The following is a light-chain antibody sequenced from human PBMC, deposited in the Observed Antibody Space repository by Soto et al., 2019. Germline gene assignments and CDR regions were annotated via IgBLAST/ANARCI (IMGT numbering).Light chain of an antibody. Sequence: QSVLTQPPSASGTPGQRVTISCSGSTSNIGRNTVNWYQQLPGTAPKLLIFGNNQRPSGVPDRFSGSKSGTSASLAIIGLQSEDETDYYCASWDDSLSGVVFGGGTTLTVL. CDR3: ASWDDSLSGVV. J-gene: IGLJ2*01. CDR1: TSNIGRNT. V-gene: IGLV1-44*01. CDR2: GNN.